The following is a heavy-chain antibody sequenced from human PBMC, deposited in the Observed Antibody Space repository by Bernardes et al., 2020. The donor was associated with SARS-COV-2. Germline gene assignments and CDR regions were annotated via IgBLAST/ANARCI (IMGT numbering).Heavy chain of an antibody. CDR2: IYTSGST. V-gene: IGHV4-4*07. CDR3: ARDSPSSRSSGSYIGAHGMDV. Sequence: SETLSLTCTVSGGSISSYYWSWIRQPAGKGLEWIGRIYTSGSTNYNPSLKSRVTMSVDTSKNQFSLKLSSVTAADTAVYYCARDSPSSRSSGSYIGAHGMDVWGQGTTVTVSS. J-gene: IGHJ6*02. CDR1: GGSISSYY. D-gene: IGHD3-10*01.